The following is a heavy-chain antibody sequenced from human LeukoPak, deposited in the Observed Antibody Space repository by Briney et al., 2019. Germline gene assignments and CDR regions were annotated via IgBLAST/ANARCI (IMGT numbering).Heavy chain of an antibody. J-gene: IGHJ3*02. Sequence: GGSLRLSCAASRFTFSSSWMAWVRQAPGKGLEWVATIKEDGSQKYYVDFVKGRFTISRDNAKNSLFLQMNSLRVEDTAVYFCVRNLAYHSFDIWGQGTMVTVSS. CDR1: RFTFSSSW. V-gene: IGHV3-7*01. D-gene: IGHD2-2*01. CDR3: VRNLAYHSFDI. CDR2: IKEDGSQK.